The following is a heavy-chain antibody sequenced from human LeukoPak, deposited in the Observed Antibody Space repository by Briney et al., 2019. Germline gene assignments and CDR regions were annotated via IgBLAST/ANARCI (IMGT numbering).Heavy chain of an antibody. V-gene: IGHV3-21*04. CDR1: GFTFSSYT. J-gene: IGHJ6*02. CDR3: AKAHPDSRPIFGVVITPAGGMDV. CDR2: ISSSSDDI. Sequence: PGGSLRLSCAASGFTFSSYTMNWVRQAPGKGLEWVSSISSSSDDIYYADSVKGRFTISRDNAKNSLFLQVNSLRAEDTAVYYCAKAHPDSRPIFGVVITPAGGMDVWGQGTTVTVSS. D-gene: IGHD3-3*01.